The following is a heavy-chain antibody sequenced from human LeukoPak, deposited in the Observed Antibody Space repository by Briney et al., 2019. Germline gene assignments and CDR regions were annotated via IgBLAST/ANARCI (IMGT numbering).Heavy chain of an antibody. D-gene: IGHD3-9*01. J-gene: IGHJ4*02. CDR3: AKWGDFDVLTGYYVPDF. V-gene: IGHV3-23*01. Sequence: GGSMRLSCAASGFTFSNYAMSWVRQAPGKGLEWVSAITGSGGNTYYADSVKGRFTISRDNSKNTLYLQMNSLRDEDTAVYYCAKWGDFDVLTGYYVPDFWGQGTLVTVSS. CDR2: ITGSGGNT. CDR1: GFTFSNYA.